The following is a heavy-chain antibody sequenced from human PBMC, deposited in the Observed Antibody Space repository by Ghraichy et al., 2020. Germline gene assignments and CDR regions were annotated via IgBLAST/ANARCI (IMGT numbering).Heavy chain of an antibody. D-gene: IGHD4-23*01. CDR2: IYYSGST. J-gene: IGHJ4*02. CDR3: ARDCGDYGANCGGVHFDY. V-gene: IGHV4-59*01. CDR1: GGSISFYY. Sequence: SETLSLTCTVSGGSISFYYWSWIRQPPGKGLEWIGYIYYSGSTNYNPSLKSRVTISVDTSKNQFSLKLSSVTAADTAVYYCARDCGDYGANCGGVHFDYWGQGTLVTVSS.